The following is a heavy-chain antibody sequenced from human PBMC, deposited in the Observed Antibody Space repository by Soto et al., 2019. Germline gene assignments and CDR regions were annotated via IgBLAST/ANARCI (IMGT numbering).Heavy chain of an antibody. D-gene: IGHD6-19*01. CDR1: GGSISNYY. CDR2: IYYSGST. CDR3: ARHIAVAGSDYYYYGMDV. V-gene: IGHV4-59*08. Sequence: ASETLSLTCTVSGGSISNYYWSWIRQPPGKGLEWIGYIYYSGSTNYNPSLKSRVTISVDTSKNQFSLSLTSVTAADTAVYYCARHIAVAGSDYYYYGMDVWGQGTTVTVSS. J-gene: IGHJ6*02.